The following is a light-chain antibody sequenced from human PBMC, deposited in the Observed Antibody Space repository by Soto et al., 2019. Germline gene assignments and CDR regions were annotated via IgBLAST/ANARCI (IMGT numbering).Light chain of an antibody. Sequence: EIVLTQSPGTLSLSPGERATLSCRASQSVSSSSLAWYQQTPGQAPRLLIYAASNRAAGIPDRFSGSGSGKDFTLTISSLEPEDFAVYYCQQYGGSPSYTFGQGTKLEIK. V-gene: IGKV3-20*01. CDR2: AAS. J-gene: IGKJ2*01. CDR1: QSVSSSS. CDR3: QQYGGSPSYT.